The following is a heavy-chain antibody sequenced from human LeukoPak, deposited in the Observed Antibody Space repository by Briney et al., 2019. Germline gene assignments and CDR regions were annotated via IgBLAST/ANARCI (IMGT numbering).Heavy chain of an antibody. CDR1: GFTFSSYS. V-gene: IGHV3-23*01. CDR2: ISYSGDTT. J-gene: IGHJ4*02. D-gene: IGHD6-13*01. CDR3: AKTAAAAGPTRHFDF. Sequence: GGSLRLSCAASGFTFSSYSMNWVRQAPGKGLEWVSVISYSGDTTYYADSVKGRFTLSRDNSRNTPYLQMNNLRVEDTAIYYCAKTAAAAGPTRHFDFWGQGSLVTVSS.